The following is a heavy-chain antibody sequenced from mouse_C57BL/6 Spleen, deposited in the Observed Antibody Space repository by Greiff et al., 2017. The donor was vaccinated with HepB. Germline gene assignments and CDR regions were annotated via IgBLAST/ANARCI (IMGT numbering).Heavy chain of an antibody. V-gene: IGHV5-6*01. CDR1: GFTFSSYG. J-gene: IGHJ1*03. CDR3: ARPKYYGSSPYWYFDV. D-gene: IGHD1-1*01. Sequence: EVQGVESGGDLVKPGGSLKLSCAASGFTFSSYGMSWVRQTPDKRLEWVATISSGGSYTYYPDSVKGRFTISRDNAKNTLYLQMSSLKSEDTAMYYCARPKYYGSSPYWYFDVWGTGTTVTVSS. CDR2: ISSGGSYT.